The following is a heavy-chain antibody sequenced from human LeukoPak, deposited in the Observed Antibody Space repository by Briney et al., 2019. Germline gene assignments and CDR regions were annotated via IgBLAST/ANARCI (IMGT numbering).Heavy chain of an antibody. D-gene: IGHD2-8*01. Sequence: SETLSLTCTVSGGSISSSSYYWGWIRQPPGKGLEWIGSIYYSGSTYYNPSLNSRVTISVDTSKNQFSLKLSSVTAADTAVYYCARRYCTNGVCSDDYWGQGTLVTVSS. CDR2: IYYSGST. J-gene: IGHJ4*02. CDR3: ARRYCTNGVCSDDY. CDR1: GGSISSSSYY. V-gene: IGHV4-39*07.